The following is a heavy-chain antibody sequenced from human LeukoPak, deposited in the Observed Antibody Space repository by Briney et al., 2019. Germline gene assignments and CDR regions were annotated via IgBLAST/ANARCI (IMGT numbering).Heavy chain of an antibody. CDR2: INSDGSST. V-gene: IGHV3-74*03. Sequence: GGSLRLSCAASGFAFSSDWMRWVRQAPGKGLVWVSRINSDGSSTTYADSVKGRFTISRDNAKNTLYLQMNSLRAEDAALYYCASRWWYFDLWGRGTLVTVSS. CDR3: ASRWWYFDL. D-gene: IGHD6-13*01. CDR1: GFAFSSDW. J-gene: IGHJ2*01.